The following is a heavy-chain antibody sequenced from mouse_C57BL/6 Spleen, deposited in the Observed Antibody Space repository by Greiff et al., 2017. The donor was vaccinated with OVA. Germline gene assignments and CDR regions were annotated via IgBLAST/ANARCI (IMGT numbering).Heavy chain of an antibody. Sequence: QVQLQQSGAELVRPGASVTLSCKASGYTFTDYEMHWVKQTPVHGLEWIGAIDPETGGTAYNQKFKGKAILTADKSSSTAYMELRSLTSEDSAVYYCTRSDYGYDVGFAYWGQGTLVTVSA. CDR2: IDPETGGT. CDR1: GYTFTDYE. V-gene: IGHV1-15*01. D-gene: IGHD2-2*01. J-gene: IGHJ3*01. CDR3: TRSDYGYDVGFAY.